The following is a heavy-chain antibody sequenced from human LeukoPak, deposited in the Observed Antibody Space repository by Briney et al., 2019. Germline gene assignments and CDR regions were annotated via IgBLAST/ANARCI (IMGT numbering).Heavy chain of an antibody. V-gene: IGHV3-23*01. J-gene: IGHJ4*02. CDR3: AKGSYYDSSGSFYFDY. Sequence: GGSLRLSCAASGFTFSSYAMSWVCQAPGKGLEWVSGISGSGDNTYYADSVKGRFTISRDNSKNTLYVQVDRLGTEDTAAYYCAKGSYYDSSGSFYFDYWGQGTLVTVSS. CDR1: GFTFSSYA. CDR2: ISGSGDNT. D-gene: IGHD3-22*01.